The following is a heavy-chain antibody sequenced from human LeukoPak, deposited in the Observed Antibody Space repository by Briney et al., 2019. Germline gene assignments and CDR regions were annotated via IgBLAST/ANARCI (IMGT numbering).Heavy chain of an antibody. CDR3: ARAQTYYDSSGYCLIDY. CDR2: IYYSGST. V-gene: IGHV4-59*01. J-gene: IGHJ4*02. CDR1: GGSISSYY. Sequence: SETLSLTCTVSGGSISSYYWSWIRQPPGKGLEWIGYIYYSGSTNYNPSLKSRVTISVDTSKNQFSLKLSSVTAADTAVYYCARAQTYYDSSGYCLIDYWGQGTLVTVSS. D-gene: IGHD3-22*01.